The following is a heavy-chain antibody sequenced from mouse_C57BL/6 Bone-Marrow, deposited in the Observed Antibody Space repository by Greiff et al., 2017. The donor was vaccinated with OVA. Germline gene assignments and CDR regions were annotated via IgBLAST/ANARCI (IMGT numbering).Heavy chain of an antibody. CDR3: TQTAQATSFFAY. CDR1: GFNIKDDY. D-gene: IGHD3-2*02. Sequence: EVQLQQSGAELVRPGASVKLSCTASGFNIKDDYMHWVKQRPEQGLEWIGWIDPENGDTEYASKFQGKATITADTSSNTAYLQLSSLTSEDTAVYYCTQTAQATSFFAYWGQGTLVTVSA. J-gene: IGHJ3*01. V-gene: IGHV14-4*01. CDR2: IDPENGDT.